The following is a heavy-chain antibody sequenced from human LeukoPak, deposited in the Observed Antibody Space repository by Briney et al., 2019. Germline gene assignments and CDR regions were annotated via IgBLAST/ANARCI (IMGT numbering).Heavy chain of an antibody. CDR1: GGSLSGYY. D-gene: IGHD3-9*01. Sequence: SETLSLTCAVSGGSLSGYYWTWIRQPPGKGLEWIGEINHSGSTNYNPSLKSRVTISVDTSKKQFFLKLSSVTAADTAVYYCAIRRDILTGYYPLSRMFYFDYWGQGTLVTVSS. CDR2: INHSGST. CDR3: AIRRDILTGYYPLSRMFYFDY. V-gene: IGHV4-34*01. J-gene: IGHJ4*02.